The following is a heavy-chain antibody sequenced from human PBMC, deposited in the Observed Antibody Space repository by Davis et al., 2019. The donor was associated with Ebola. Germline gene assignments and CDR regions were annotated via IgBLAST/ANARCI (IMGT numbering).Heavy chain of an antibody. CDR1: GFTFSSYA. CDR3: AKDNEQLVAYFDY. V-gene: IGHV3-30*04. CDR2: ISYDGSNK. Sequence: PGGSLRLSCAASGFTFSSYAMHWVRQAPGKGLEWVAVISYDGSNKYYADSVKGRFTISRDNSKNTLYLQMNSLRAEDTAVYYCAKDNEQLVAYFDYWGQGTLVTVSS. D-gene: IGHD6-6*01. J-gene: IGHJ4*02.